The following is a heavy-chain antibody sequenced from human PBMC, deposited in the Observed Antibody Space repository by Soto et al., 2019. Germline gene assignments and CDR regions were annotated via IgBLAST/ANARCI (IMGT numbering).Heavy chain of an antibody. V-gene: IGHV3-11*01. D-gene: IGHD2-2*01. CDR2: ISSSGSTI. J-gene: IGHJ4*02. CDR1: GFTFSDYY. Sequence: QVQLVESGGGLVKPGGSLRLSCAASGFTFSDYYMSWIRQAPGKGLGWVSYISSSGSTIYYADSVKGRFTISRDNAKNSLYLQMNSLRAEDTAVYYCARDHQVVPAAIYYFDYWGQGTLVTVSS. CDR3: ARDHQVVPAAIYYFDY.